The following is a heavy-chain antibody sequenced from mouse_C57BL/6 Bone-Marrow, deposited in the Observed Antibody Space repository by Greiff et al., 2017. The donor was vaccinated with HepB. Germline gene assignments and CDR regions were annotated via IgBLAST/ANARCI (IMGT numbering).Heavy chain of an antibody. D-gene: IGHD2-4*01. CDR3: ARGGRKLRRGGYFDY. CDR2: IHPNSGST. J-gene: IGHJ2*01. Sequence: VQLQQPGAELVKPGASVKLSCKASGYTFTSYWMHWVKQRPGQGLEWIGMIHPNSGSTNYNEKFKSKATLTVDKSYNTAYMQLRSLTSEDSAVYYSARGGRKLRRGGYFDYWGQGTTLTVSS. V-gene: IGHV1-64*01. CDR1: GYTFTSYW.